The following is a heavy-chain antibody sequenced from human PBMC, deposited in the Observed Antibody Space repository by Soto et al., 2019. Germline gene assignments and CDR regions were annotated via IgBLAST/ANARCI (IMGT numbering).Heavy chain of an antibody. CDR2: IIPILGIA. D-gene: IGHD2-2*02. CDR1: GGTFSSYT. J-gene: IGHJ4*02. CDR3: ATVCSSTSCYRY. Sequence: QVQLVQSGAEVKKPGSSVKVSCKASGGTFSSYTISWVRQAPGQGLEWMGRIIPILGIANYAQKFQGRVTITADKSTSTAYIELSSLRSEDTAVYYCATVCSSTSCYRYWGQGTLVTVSS. V-gene: IGHV1-69*02.